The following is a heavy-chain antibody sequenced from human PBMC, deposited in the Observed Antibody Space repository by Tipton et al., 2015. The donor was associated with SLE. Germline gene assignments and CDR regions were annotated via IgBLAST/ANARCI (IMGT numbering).Heavy chain of an antibody. J-gene: IGHJ4*02. CDR2: IYPTGRT. Sequence: TLSLTCTVYGGSLSGYWWSWIRQSPGKGLEWIGEIYPTGRTDYNPSLMSRVTISVDRFNNQFTLKMTSVTAADTAVYYCANQNWNYYFWGQGNLVTVSS. D-gene: IGHD1-7*01. CDR3: ANQNWNYYF. V-gene: IGHV4-34*01. CDR1: GGSLSGYW.